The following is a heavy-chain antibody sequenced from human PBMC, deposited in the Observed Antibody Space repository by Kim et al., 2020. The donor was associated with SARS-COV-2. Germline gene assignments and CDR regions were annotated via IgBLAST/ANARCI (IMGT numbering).Heavy chain of an antibody. CDR3: ARVFREGCSDNCYSGVNY. V-gene: IGHV7-4-1*02. CDR2: INTKTGKA. Sequence: ASVKVSCKASGYTFSTYPMNWVRQAPGQGLEWMGWINTKTGKATYAQGFTGRFVFSLDTSVSTAYLQISSLKAEDTALYYCARVFREGCSDNCYSGVNYWGQGTLVTVSS. CDR1: GYTFSTYP. J-gene: IGHJ4*02. D-gene: IGHD2-21*02.